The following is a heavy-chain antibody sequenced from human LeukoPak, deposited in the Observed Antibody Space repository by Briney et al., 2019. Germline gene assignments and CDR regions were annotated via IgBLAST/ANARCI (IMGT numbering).Heavy chain of an antibody. Sequence: GGSLRLSCAASGFTFSSYAMSWVRQAPGKGLEWVSGISGSGGSTYYADSVQGRFAISRGNSKNTLYLQMNSLRVDDTAVYFCARDPNGDYIGTFDMWGRGTMVSVSS. V-gene: IGHV3-23*01. CDR3: ARDPNGDYIGTFDM. CDR1: GFTFSSYA. D-gene: IGHD4-17*01. CDR2: ISGSGGST. J-gene: IGHJ3*02.